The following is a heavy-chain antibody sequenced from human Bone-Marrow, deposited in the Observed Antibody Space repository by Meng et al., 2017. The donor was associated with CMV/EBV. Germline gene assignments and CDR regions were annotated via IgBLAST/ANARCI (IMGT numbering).Heavy chain of an antibody. V-gene: IGHV3-11*04. CDR3: ARDSGDFWSGYPGPFDY. CDR1: GGSVSSGSYY. Sequence: LSLTCTVSGGSVSSGSYYWSWIRQPPGKGLEWVSYISSSGSTMYYADSVKGRFTISRDNTKNSLYLQMNSLRAEDTAVYYCARDSGDFWSGYPGPFDYWGQGTLVTVSS. J-gene: IGHJ4*02. D-gene: IGHD3-3*01. CDR2: ISSSGSTM.